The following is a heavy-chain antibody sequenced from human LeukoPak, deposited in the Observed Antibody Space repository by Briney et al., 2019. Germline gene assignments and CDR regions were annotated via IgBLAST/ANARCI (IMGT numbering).Heavy chain of an antibody. CDR3: VRDIELST. Sequence: QPGGSLRLSCAASGFTFSHSAMTWVRQASGRGLEWVSLISFSGANTYSADSVKGRFTISRDNSKDTLFLQMNSLRAEDTAIYYCVRDIELSTWGLGTMVTVSS. D-gene: IGHD3-16*02. CDR2: ISFSGANT. V-gene: IGHV3-23*01. J-gene: IGHJ3*01. CDR1: GFTFSHSA.